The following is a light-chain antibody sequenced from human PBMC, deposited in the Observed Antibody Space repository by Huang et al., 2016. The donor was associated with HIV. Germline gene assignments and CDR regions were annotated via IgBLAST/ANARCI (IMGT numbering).Light chain of an antibody. CDR1: QDISTY. V-gene: IGKV1-33*01. Sequence: DIQMTQSPSSLSASVGDRVTITCQASQDISTYLNWYQQKPGKAPKVLIYTASNVETGVPSRFSGSGSGTNFTFTISSLQPEDIATYYCQQYDNVPITFGQGTRLEI. CDR2: TAS. CDR3: QQYDNVPIT. J-gene: IGKJ5*01.